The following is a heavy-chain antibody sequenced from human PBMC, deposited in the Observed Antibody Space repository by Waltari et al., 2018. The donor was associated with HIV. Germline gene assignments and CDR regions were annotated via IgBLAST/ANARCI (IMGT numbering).Heavy chain of an antibody. D-gene: IGHD6-19*01. V-gene: IGHV3-49*04. CDR3: TKAVAGFYYFDY. J-gene: IGHJ4*02. CDR1: VFSFGDYS. CDR2: IRSKTYGGTT. Sequence: EVQLVESGGGLVQQGRSLRLSCAASVFSFGDYSMSWVRQAPGKGLEWVGFIRSKTYGGTTEYAASVKGRFTISRDDSKSIAYLQMNSLKTEDTAVYYCTKAVAGFYYFDYWGQGTQVTVSS.